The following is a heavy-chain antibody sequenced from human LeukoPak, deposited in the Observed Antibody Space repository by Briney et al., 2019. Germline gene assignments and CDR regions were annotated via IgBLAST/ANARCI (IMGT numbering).Heavy chain of an antibody. CDR2: ISYDGSNK. J-gene: IGHJ4*02. CDR1: GFTFSSYG. Sequence: GGSLRLSCAASGFTFSSYGMHWVRQAPGKGLEWVAVISYDGSNKYYADSVKGRFTISRDNSKNTLYLQMNSLRAEDTAVYYCAKESDSSGWYGVADYWGQGTLVTVSS. CDR3: AKESDSSGWYGVADY. V-gene: IGHV3-30*18. D-gene: IGHD6-19*01.